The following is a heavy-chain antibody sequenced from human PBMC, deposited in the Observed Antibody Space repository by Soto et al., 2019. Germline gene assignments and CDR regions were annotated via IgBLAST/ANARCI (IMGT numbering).Heavy chain of an antibody. CDR3: AGGGVFWSGYYNPKGYYYGMDV. CDR2: INPSGGST. Sequence: ASVKVSCKASGYTFTSYYIHWVRQAPGQGLEWMGIINPSGGSTNYAQKFQGRVTMTRDTSTSTVYMELSSLRSEDTAVYYCAGGGVFWSGYYNPKGYYYGMDVWGQGTTVTVSS. D-gene: IGHD3-3*01. J-gene: IGHJ6*02. CDR1: GYTFTSYY. V-gene: IGHV1-46*01.